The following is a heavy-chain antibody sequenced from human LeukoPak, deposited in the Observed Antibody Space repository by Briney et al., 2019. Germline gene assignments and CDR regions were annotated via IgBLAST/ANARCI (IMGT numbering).Heavy chain of an antibody. D-gene: IGHD3-10*01. CDR1: GFTVSSNY. Sequence: SGGSLRLSCAASGFTVSSNYMSWVRQAPGKGLEWVSDIYSGGSTYYADSVKGRITTTRDNSKNTLDHQMISLRAEDTAVYYCARGFGELLEGYYFDYWGQGTLVTVSS. CDR3: ARGFGELLEGYYFDY. V-gene: IGHV3-66*01. J-gene: IGHJ4*02. CDR2: IYSGGST.